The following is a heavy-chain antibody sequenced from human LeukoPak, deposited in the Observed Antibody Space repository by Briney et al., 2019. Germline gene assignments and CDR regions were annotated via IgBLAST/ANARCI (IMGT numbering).Heavy chain of an antibody. V-gene: IGHV3-64*01. CDR1: GFTFSSYA. Sequence: GGSLRLSCAASGFTFSSYAMHWVRQAPGKGLEYVSAISSNGGSTYYANSVKGRFTISRDNSKNTLYLRMGSLRAEDMAVYYCARMEEYYYYGMDVWGQGTTVTVSS. D-gene: IGHD3-3*01. CDR3: ARMEEYYYYGMDV. J-gene: IGHJ6*02. CDR2: ISSNGGST.